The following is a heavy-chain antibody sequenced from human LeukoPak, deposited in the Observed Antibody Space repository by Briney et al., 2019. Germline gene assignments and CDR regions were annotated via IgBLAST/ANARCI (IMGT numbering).Heavy chain of an antibody. CDR1: GYTFTSYY. J-gene: IGHJ4*02. CDR3: ARDPSRYDFWSGYPHFDY. D-gene: IGHD3-3*01. CDR2: INPSGGST. Sequence: ASVKVSCKASGYTFTSYYMHWVRQAPGQGLEWMGIINPSGGSTSYAQKFQGRVTMTRDMSTSTVYMELSSLRSEDTAVYYCARDPSRYDFWSGYPHFDYWGQGTLVTVSS. V-gene: IGHV1-46*01.